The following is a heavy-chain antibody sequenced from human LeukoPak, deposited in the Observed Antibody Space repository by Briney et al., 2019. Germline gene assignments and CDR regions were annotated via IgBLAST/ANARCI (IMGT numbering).Heavy chain of an antibody. CDR1: GFTFSSYA. Sequence: PGGSLRLSCAASGFTFSSYAMHWVRQAPGKGLEWVAVISYDGSNKYYADSVKGRFTISRDNSKNTLYLQMNSLRAEDTAVYYCARDSVAGLYYYYGMDVWGQGTTVTVSS. CDR2: ISYDGSNK. J-gene: IGHJ6*02. D-gene: IGHD6-19*01. V-gene: IGHV3-30-3*01. CDR3: ARDSVAGLYYYYGMDV.